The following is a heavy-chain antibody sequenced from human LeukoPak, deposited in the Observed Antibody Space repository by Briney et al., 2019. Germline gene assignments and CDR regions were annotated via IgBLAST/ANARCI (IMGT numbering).Heavy chain of an antibody. D-gene: IGHD6-13*01. J-gene: IGHJ4*02. CDR3: ARKPIVGSAWYYFDY. V-gene: IGHV4-31*03. CDR1: GVSISSGGYY. Sequence: SQTLSLTCTVSGVSISSGGYYWSWIRQHPGKGLEWIGYIYYSGSTYYNPSLKGRVSISVDTSKNQFSLKLSSVTAADTAVYYCARKPIVGSAWYYFDYWGQGTLVTVSS. CDR2: IYYSGST.